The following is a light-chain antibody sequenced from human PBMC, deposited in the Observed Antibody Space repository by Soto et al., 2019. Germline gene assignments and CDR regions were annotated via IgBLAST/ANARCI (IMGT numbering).Light chain of an antibody. CDR1: QSVDKY. CDR2: DAS. J-gene: IGKJ1*01. Sequence: EIVMTQSPATLSLSPGERATLSCRASQSVDKYLVWYQQKPGQAPRLLIYDASNRATGIPARFSGSGSGTDFTLTISSLEPEDFVVYSCQQRGNRPPWTFGQGTKVEIK. V-gene: IGKV3-11*01. CDR3: QQRGNRPPWT.